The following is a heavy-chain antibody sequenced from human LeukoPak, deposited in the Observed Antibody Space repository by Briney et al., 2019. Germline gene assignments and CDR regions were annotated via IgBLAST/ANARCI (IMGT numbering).Heavy chain of an antibody. CDR2: INAGNGNT. J-gene: IGHJ4*02. D-gene: IGHD6-13*01. CDR1: GYTFTSYA. CDR3: ARDPIGSRWPYYFDY. Sequence: ASVKVSCKASGYTFTSYAMHWVRQAPGQRLEWMGWINAGNGNTKYSQKFQARVTITRNTSASTAYMELSSLRSEDTAVYYCARDPIGSRWPYYFDYWGQGTLVTVSS. V-gene: IGHV1-3*01.